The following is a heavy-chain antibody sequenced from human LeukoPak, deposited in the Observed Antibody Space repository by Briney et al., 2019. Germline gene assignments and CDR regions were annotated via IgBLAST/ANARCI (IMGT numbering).Heavy chain of an antibody. CDR3: ARGVAANPNWFDP. CDR2: IYHSGST. J-gene: IGHJ5*02. Sequence: SGTLSLTCAVSGGSISSGGYSWSWIRQPPGKGLEWIGYIYHSGSTYYNPSLKSRVTISVDRSKNQFSLKLSSVTAADTAVYYCARGVAANPNWFDPWGQGTLVTVSS. D-gene: IGHD2-15*01. V-gene: IGHV4-30-2*01. CDR1: GGSISSGGYS.